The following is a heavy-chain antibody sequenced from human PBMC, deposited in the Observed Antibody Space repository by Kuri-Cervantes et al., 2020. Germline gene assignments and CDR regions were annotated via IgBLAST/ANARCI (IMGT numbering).Heavy chain of an antibody. Sequence: GESLKISCAASGFTFSSYSMNWVRQVPGKGLEWLSYISDSSDNIYYAESVKGRFTISRDNAKNSLYLQMNSLRAEDTAVYYCARATVTDAFDIWGQGTMVTVSS. CDR1: GFTFSSYS. D-gene: IGHD4-11*01. V-gene: IGHV3-48*04. CDR3: ARATVTDAFDI. J-gene: IGHJ3*02. CDR2: ISDSSDNI.